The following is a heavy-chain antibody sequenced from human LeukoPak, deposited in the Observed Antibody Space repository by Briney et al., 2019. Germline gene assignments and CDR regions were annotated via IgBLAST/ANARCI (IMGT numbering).Heavy chain of an antibody. CDR3: ARGISSGWYEDY. CDR2: ISAYNGNT. J-gene: IGHJ4*02. Sequence: GASVKVSCKASGYTFTSYGITWVRQAPGQGLEWMGWISAYNGNTNHAQKLQGRVTMTTDTSTTTAYMELRSLRSDDTAVYYCARGISSGWYEDYWGQGTLVTVSS. CDR1: GYTFTSYG. V-gene: IGHV1-18*01. D-gene: IGHD6-19*01.